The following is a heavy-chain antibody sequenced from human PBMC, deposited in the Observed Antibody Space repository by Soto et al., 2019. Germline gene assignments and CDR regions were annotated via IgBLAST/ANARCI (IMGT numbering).Heavy chain of an antibody. Sequence: QITLKESGPTLVKPTQTLTLTCTFSGFSLTTSGVGVGWIRQPPGKALEWLGIIYWDDDKPYSPSLKSSLTIPKETSKHQVVLTMTIMDPADTGTYYCAPSRIVPVADKAFDIWGQGTVVTVSS. D-gene: IGHD2-2*01. V-gene: IGHV2-5*02. CDR1: GFSLTTSGVG. J-gene: IGHJ3*02. CDR3: APSRIVPVADKAFDI. CDR2: IYWDDDK.